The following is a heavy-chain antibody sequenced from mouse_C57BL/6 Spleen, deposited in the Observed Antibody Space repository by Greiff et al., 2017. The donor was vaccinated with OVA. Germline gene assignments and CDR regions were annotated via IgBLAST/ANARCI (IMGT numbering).Heavy chain of an antibody. J-gene: IGHJ4*01. CDR3: ARHDGGNYPCAMDY. D-gene: IGHD2-1*01. CDR1: GFSLTSYG. CDR2: IWSDGST. V-gene: IGHV2-6-1*01. Sequence: QVQLKESGPGLVAPSQSLSITCTVSGFSLTSYGVHWVRQPPGKGLEWLVVIWSDGSTTYNSALKSRLSISKDNSKSQVFLKMNSLQTDDTAMYYCARHDGGNYPCAMDYWGQGTSVTVSS.